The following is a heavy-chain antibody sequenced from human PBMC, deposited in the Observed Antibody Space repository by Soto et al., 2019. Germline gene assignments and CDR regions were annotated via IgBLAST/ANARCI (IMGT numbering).Heavy chain of an antibody. CDR3: ARGSTRATFYYFDY. D-gene: IGHD3-16*01. CDR2: INDDNGNT. CDR1: GYTFTNYA. V-gene: IGHV1-3*01. J-gene: IGHJ4*02. Sequence: ASVKVSCKASGYTFTNYAMHWVRQAPGQRLEWMGWINDDNGNTKYSQKFQGRVTITRDTSASTAYMELSSLISEDTAVYYCARGSTRATFYYFDYRGQGTLVTVSS.